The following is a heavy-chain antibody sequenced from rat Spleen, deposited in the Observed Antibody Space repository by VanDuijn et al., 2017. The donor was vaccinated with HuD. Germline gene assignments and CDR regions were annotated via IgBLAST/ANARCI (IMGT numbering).Heavy chain of an antibody. J-gene: IGHJ2*01. CDR1: GFTFSDYN. D-gene: IGHD1-9*01. Sequence: EVQLVESGGGLVQPGRSLKLSCAASGFTFSDYNMAWVRQTPTKGLEWVASINTGGGNTYYRGSVKGRFTISRDNAKNTQYLQMDSLRSEDTASYYCVRHGYTRYYFDYWGQGVMVTVSS. CDR3: VRHGYTRYYFDY. V-gene: IGHV5S14*01. CDR2: INTGGGNT.